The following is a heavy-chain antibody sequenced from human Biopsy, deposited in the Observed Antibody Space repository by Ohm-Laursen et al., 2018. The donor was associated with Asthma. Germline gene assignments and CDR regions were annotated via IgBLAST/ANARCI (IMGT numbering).Heavy chain of an antibody. CDR2: ISYDGSDK. CDR3: AKGHGDYVFPYFQH. J-gene: IGHJ1*01. D-gene: IGHD4-17*01. V-gene: IGHV3-30*18. Sequence: LRLSCTASGFTFSSFGIHWVRQAPGKGLEWVAVISYDGSDKYYADSVKGRFTISRGNSKNTLYLQMNSLRAEDTAVYYCAKGHGDYVFPYFQHWGQGTLVTVSS. CDR1: GFTFSSFG.